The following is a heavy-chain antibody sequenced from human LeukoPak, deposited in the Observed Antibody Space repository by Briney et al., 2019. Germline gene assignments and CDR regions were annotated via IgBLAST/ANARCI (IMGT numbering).Heavy chain of an antibody. CDR2: INPSGGST. CDR3: AKNIWFGESSDAFHI. V-gene: IGHV1-46*01. Sequence: ASVKVSCKASGYTFTSYYMHWVRQAPGQGLEWMGLINPSGGSTSYAQKFQGRVTMTRDMSTSTVYMELSSLRSEDTAVYYCAKNIWFGESSDAFHIWGRGTMVTVSS. D-gene: IGHD3-10*01. J-gene: IGHJ3*02. CDR1: GYTFTSYY.